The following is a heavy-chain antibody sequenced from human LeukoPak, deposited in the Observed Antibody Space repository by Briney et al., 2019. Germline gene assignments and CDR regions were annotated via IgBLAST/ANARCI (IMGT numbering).Heavy chain of an antibody. V-gene: IGHV4-59*12. CDR3: ARVRGVFNYYYMDV. CDR2: IYYSGST. J-gene: IGHJ6*03. CDR1: GGSISSYY. Sequence: SETLSLTCTVSGGSISSYYWSWIRQPPGKGLEWIGYIYYSGSTNYNPSLKSRVTMSVDTSKNQFSLKLSSVTAADTAVYYCARVRGVFNYYYMDVWGKGTTVTISS. D-gene: IGHD3-10*01.